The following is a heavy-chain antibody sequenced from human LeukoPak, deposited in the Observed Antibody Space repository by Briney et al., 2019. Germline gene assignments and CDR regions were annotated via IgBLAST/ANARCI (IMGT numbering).Heavy chain of an antibody. V-gene: IGHV3-7*01. CDR2: IKQDGSEK. Sequence: PGGSLRLSCAASGFTFSSYWMSWVRQAPGKGLEWVANIKQDGSEKYYVDSVKGRFTISRDNAKNSLYLQMNSLRAEDTAVYYCARHTADFIVVVPAAIFDYWGQGTLVTVSS. CDR3: ARHTADFIVVVPAAIFDY. D-gene: IGHD2-2*02. CDR1: GFTFSSYW. J-gene: IGHJ4*02.